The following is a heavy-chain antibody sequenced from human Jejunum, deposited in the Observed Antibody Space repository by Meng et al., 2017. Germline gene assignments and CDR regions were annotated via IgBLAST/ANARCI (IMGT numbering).Heavy chain of an antibody. CDR2: IKKDGSVK. CDR3: AREWGWGFDI. V-gene: IGHV3-7*01. J-gene: IGHJ3*02. D-gene: IGHD3-16*01. CDR1: GFTFSNYW. Sequence: GESLKISCVASGFTFSNYWMTWVRQAPGKGLEWLANIKKDGSVKYYVDSVKGRFTISRDNAKNSLYVQMNSLGAEDTALYYCAREWGWGFDIWGQGKMVTVSS.